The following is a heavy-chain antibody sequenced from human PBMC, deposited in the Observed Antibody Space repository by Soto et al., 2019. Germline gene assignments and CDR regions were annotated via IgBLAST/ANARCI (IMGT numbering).Heavy chain of an antibody. V-gene: IGHV1-69*13. D-gene: IGHD4-17*01. Sequence: SVKVSCKASGGTFSSYAISWVRQAPGQGLEWMGGIIPIFGTANYAQKFQGRVTITADESTSTAYMELSSLRSEDTAVYYCARDGTTVTTFYYYGMDVWGQGTTVTVSS. J-gene: IGHJ6*02. CDR3: ARDGTTVTTFYYYGMDV. CDR2: IIPIFGTA. CDR1: GGTFSSYA.